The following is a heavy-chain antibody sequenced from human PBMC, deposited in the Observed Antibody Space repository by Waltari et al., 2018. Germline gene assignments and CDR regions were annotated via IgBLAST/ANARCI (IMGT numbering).Heavy chain of an antibody. CDR1: GGSFSGYP. D-gene: IGHD2-21*02. Sequence: QVQLHQWGAGLLRPSETLSLTCAVYGGSFSGYPWIWIRPPPGKGLEWIGEIYHGGATDYNPSLKSRVTFSVDTSKRQFSLRLTSVTAADTAVYYCARGQPYCGDDCYFEYWGRGTRVTVSS. CDR3: ARGQPYCGDDCYFEY. CDR2: IYHGGAT. V-gene: IGHV4-34*01. J-gene: IGHJ4*02.